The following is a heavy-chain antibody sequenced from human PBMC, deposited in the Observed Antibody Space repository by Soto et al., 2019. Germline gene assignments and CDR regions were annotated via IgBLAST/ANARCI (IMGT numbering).Heavy chain of an antibody. D-gene: IGHD2-21*01. J-gene: IGHJ5*02. Sequence: EVQLVESGGGLVQPGGSLRLSCAASGFTFSSYWMHWVRQAPGKGLVWVSRINSDGSSTSYADSVKGRFTISRDNAKNTMYLQMNSLRAEDTAVYYCARDHVVSRNWFDPWGQGTLVTVSS. CDR2: INSDGSST. V-gene: IGHV3-74*01. CDR1: GFTFSSYW. CDR3: ARDHVVSRNWFDP.